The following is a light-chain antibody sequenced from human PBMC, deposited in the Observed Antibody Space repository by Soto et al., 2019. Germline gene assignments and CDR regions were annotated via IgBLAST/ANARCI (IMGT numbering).Light chain of an antibody. CDR3: QQYDAPVT. CDR2: GAT. Sequence: EVVMTQSPATLSLSPGEGATLSCRSSQSVGSKLAWYQQKIGQAPRLLIYGATTRATGVPARFSGGGSGTEFTLSICSLQSEDSAVYFCQQYDAPVTFGQGPKLDIK. J-gene: IGKJ2*01. CDR1: QSVGSK. V-gene: IGKV3-15*01.